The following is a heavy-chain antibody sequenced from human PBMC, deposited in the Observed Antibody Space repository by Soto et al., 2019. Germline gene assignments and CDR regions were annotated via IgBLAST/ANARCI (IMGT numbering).Heavy chain of an antibody. D-gene: IGHD1-26*01. V-gene: IGHV1-8*01. J-gene: IGHJ3*02. CDR3: ARGVRWELHDAFDI. CDR2: MNPDTGGT. CDR1: GYTFITYD. Sequence: SVRVSYRASGYTFITYDINWVRQAPGQGLEWMGWMNPDTGGTGYAQKLQGRVTMTTDTSTSTAYMELRSLRSDDTAVYYCARGVRWELHDAFDIWGQGTMVTVSS.